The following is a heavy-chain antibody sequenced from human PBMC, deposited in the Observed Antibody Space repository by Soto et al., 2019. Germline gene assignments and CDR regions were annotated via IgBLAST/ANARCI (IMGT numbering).Heavy chain of an antibody. Sequence: GESLKISCQGSGYSFTSYWIGWVRQMPGKGLEWMGIIYPGDSDTRYSPYFQGQVTISADKSISTAYLQWSSLKASDTAMYYCARVGIVGATTVAWYFDYWGQGTLVTVSS. J-gene: IGHJ4*02. CDR1: GYSFTSYW. D-gene: IGHD1-26*01. CDR2: IYPGDSDT. V-gene: IGHV5-51*01. CDR3: ARVGIVGATTVAWYFDY.